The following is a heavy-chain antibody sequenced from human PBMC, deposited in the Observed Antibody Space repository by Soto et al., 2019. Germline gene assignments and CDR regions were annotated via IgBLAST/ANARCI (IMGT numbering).Heavy chain of an antibody. CDR2: ISGYTGNT. D-gene: IGHD3-22*01. CDR1: GYTFTSSG. CDR3: ARARYYYDSSGYYLFDY. J-gene: IGHJ4*02. V-gene: IGHV1-18*01. Sequence: ASVKVSCKASGYTFTSSGISWVRQAPGQGLEWVGWISGYTGNTNYAQKLQGRVTMTTATSTSTAYMELRSLRSEDTAVYYCARARYYYDSSGYYLFDYWGQGTLVTVSS.